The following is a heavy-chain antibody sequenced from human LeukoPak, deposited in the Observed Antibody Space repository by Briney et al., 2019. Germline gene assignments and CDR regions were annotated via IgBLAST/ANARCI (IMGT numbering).Heavy chain of an antibody. V-gene: IGHV3-21*04. J-gene: IGHJ4*02. CDR3: ARGPYYSSGYPPYYFDY. D-gene: IGHD3-22*01. CDR1: GFSFSIYR. CDR2: ISSSSSYI. Sequence: PGGSLRLSCAASGFSFSIYRMNWVRQAPGKGLEWVSSISSSSSYIYFADSVKGRFTISRDNSKNTLYLQMNSLRAEDTAVYYCARGPYYSSGYPPYYFDYWGQGTLVTVSS.